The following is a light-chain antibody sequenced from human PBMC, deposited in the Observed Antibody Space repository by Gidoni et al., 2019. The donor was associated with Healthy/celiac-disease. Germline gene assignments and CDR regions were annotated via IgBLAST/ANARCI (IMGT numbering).Light chain of an antibody. CDR1: QRVSSSY. CDR2: GAS. V-gene: IGKV3-20*01. CDR3: QQYGSSPST. J-gene: IGKJ4*01. Sequence: EIVLTQAPGTLSLSPGARATLSCRASQRVSSSYLAWYQQKPGPAPRLLIYGASSRATGIPDRFSGSGSGTDFTLTISRLEPEDFAVYYCQQYGSSPSTFGGGTKVEIK.